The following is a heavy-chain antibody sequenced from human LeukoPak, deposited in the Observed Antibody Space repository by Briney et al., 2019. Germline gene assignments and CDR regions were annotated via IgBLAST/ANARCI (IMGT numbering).Heavy chain of an antibody. CDR3: ARGRHDILTGYYLDY. Sequence: GASVTVSCKASGYTFTGYYMHWVRQAPGQGLEWMGWISAYNGYTKYAQKLQGRVTMTTDTSTSTAYMELRSLRSDDTAVYYCARGRHDILTGYYLDYWGQGTLVTVSS. D-gene: IGHD3-9*01. V-gene: IGHV1-18*04. CDR2: ISAYNGYT. CDR1: GYTFTGYY. J-gene: IGHJ4*02.